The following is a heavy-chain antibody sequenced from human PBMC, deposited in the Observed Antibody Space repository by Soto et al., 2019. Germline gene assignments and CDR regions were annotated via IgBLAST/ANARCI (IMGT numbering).Heavy chain of an antibody. D-gene: IGHD3-22*01. CDR2: IIPTFDMT. CDR1: GGPYSQYS. J-gene: IGHJ1*01. V-gene: IGHV1-69*02. Sequence: QVQLVQSGTEVKKPGSSVTVSCKASGGPYSQYSITWVRQAPGQGLEWMRRIIPTFDMTNYAQKFQVRVTITADKTTSTVYMDLRSLTSEDTAVYYCARSLLGDLYDSDGLDRWGQGTLVSVSS. CDR3: ARSLLGDLYDSDGLDR.